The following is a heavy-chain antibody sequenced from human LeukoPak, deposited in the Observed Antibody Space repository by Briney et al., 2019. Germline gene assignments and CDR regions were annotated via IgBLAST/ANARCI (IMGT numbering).Heavy chain of an antibody. CDR3: ARESWGSMDY. Sequence: SETLSLTCTVSGGSISSGSYYWSWIRQPAGKGLEWIGRIYTSGSTNYNPSLKSRVTISVDTSKNQFSLKLSSVTAADTAVYYCARESWGSMDYWGQGTLVTVSS. V-gene: IGHV4-61*02. D-gene: IGHD2/OR15-2a*01. CDR2: IYTSGST. CDR1: GGSISSGSYY. J-gene: IGHJ4*02.